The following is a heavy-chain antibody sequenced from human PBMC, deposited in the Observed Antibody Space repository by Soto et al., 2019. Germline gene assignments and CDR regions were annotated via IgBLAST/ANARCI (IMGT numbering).Heavy chain of an antibody. CDR3: AREVTYGGGSFSLGL. V-gene: IGHV1-2*02. Sequence: GASVKVSCKTSGYFFTSYYIHCVRQAPGQGLEWMGWINPNNGGTNSAQKFQGRVTMTSDTSINTAYMEITSLRSDDTALYYCAREVTYGGGSFSLGLWGQGTLVTSPQ. CDR1: GYFFTSYY. CDR2: INPNNGGT. D-gene: IGHD3-10*01. J-gene: IGHJ4*02.